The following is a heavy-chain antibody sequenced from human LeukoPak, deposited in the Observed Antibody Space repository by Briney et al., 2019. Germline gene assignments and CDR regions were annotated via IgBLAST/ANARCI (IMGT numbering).Heavy chain of an antibody. Sequence: GGSLRLSCAASGLTFSSYSMNWVRQAPGKGLEWVSSISSSSSYIYYADSVKGRFTISRDNAKTSLYLQMNSLRAEDTAVYYCARALSGITGYTYGRRIDYWGQGTLVTVSS. J-gene: IGHJ4*02. CDR3: ARALSGITGYTYGRRIDY. D-gene: IGHD5-18*01. CDR2: ISSSSSYI. V-gene: IGHV3-21*01. CDR1: GLTFSSYS.